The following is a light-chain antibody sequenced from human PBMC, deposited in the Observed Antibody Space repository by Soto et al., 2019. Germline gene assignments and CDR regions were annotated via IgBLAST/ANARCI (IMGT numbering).Light chain of an antibody. CDR1: QTITGY. V-gene: IGKV1-39*01. Sequence: DIQMTQSPSSLSASVGDRVTIACRASQTITGYLNWYQQKPGKAPKLLIYAASTWQSGVPSRFRGSGSGTDFTLTISSLQPEDFATYYCQQSHGIPYTFGEGTRLGIK. CDR2: AAS. J-gene: IGKJ2*01. CDR3: QQSHGIPYT.